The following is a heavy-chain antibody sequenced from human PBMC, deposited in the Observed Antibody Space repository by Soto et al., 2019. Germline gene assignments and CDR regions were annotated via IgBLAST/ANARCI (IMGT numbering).Heavy chain of an antibody. CDR3: ARRYGPGFDY. V-gene: IGHV4-59*08. CDR1: AGSISSYY. D-gene: IGHD4-17*01. CDR2: IYYSGST. J-gene: IGHJ4*02. Sequence: SETLSLTCTVSAGSISSYYWSWIRQPPGKGLEWIGYIYYSGSTNYNPSLKSRVTISVDTSKNQFSLKLSSVTAADTAVYYCARRYGPGFDYGGQGTLVTAPQ.